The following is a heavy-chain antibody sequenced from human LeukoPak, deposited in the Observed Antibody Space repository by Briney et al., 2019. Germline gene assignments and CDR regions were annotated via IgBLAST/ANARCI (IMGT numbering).Heavy chain of an antibody. V-gene: IGHV3-13*01. J-gene: IGHJ6*02. CDR2: IGTAGDT. D-gene: IGHD2-2*02. CDR1: GFTFSSYD. Sequence: GGSLRLSCAASGFTFSSYDMHWVRQATGKGLEGVSAIGTAGDTYYPGSVKGRFTISRENAKNSLYLQMNSLRAGDTAVYYCARDRRLGYCSSTSCYIYYGMDVWGQGTTVTVSS. CDR3: ARDRRLGYCSSTSCYIYYGMDV.